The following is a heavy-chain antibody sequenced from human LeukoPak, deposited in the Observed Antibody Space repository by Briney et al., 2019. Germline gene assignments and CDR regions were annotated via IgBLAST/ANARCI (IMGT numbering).Heavy chain of an antibody. CDR2: IWYDGSNK. D-gene: IGHD6-19*01. CDR3: AKGALAVASIDY. CDR1: GFTFSSYG. J-gene: IGHJ4*02. V-gene: IGHV3-33*06. Sequence: PGGSLRLSCAASGFTFSSYGMHWVRQAPGKGLEWVAVIWYDGSNKYYADSVKGRFTISRDNSKNTLYLQMNSLRAEDTAVYYCAKGALAVASIDYWGQGTLVTVSS.